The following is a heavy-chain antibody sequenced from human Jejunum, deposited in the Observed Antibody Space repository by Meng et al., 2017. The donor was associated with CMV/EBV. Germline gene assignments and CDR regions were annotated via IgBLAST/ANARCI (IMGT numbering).Heavy chain of an antibody. CDR1: GYIFNNYG. J-gene: IGHJ5*02. CDR2: ISAYNGNT. V-gene: IGHV1-18*01. Sequence: VPRVQSGAEGKKPGASVKVSCKASGYIFNNYGVSWVRQAPGQGPEWMGWISAYNGNTNYAQNFQGRFTMTTDTSTSTAYMELKSLRSDDTAVYYCARDLPGGTKGTWLDLWGQGTLVTVSS. D-gene: IGHD1-14*01. CDR3: ARDLPGGTKGTWLDL.